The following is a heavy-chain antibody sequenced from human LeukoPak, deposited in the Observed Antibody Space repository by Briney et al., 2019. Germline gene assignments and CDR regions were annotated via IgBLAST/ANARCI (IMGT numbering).Heavy chain of an antibody. CDR2: IYYSGST. D-gene: IGHD3-10*01. CDR3: ARDGVWFGKQGYYYGMDV. V-gene: IGHV4-59*01. CDR1: GGSISSYY. J-gene: IGHJ6*02. Sequence: SETLSLTCTVSGGSISSYYWGWIRQPPGKGLEWIGYIYYSGSTNYNPSLKSRVTISVDTSKNQFSLKLSSVTAADTAVYYCARDGVWFGKQGYYYGMDVWGQGTTVTVSS.